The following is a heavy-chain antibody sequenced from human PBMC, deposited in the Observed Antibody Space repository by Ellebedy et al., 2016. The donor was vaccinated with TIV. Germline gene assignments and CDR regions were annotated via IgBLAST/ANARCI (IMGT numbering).Heavy chain of an antibody. CDR2: IDPSDSYT. D-gene: IGHD2-15*01. J-gene: IGHJ4*02. CDR3: ARLAGCSGGTCYSDN. V-gene: IGHV5-10-1*01. CDR1: EYSFTSYW. Sequence: GESLKISCKGSEYSFTSYWISWVRQMPGKGLEWMGRIDPSDSYTNYSPSFQGHVTISADKSISTAYLQWSSLKASDTAMYYCARLAGCSGGTCYSDNWGQGTLVTVSS.